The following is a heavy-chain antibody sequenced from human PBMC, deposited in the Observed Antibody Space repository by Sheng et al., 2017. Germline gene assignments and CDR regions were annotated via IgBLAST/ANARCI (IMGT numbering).Heavy chain of an antibody. J-gene: IGHJ3*02. CDR2: IIPMLGIP. CDR1: GGTFSSYA. D-gene: IGHD1-7*01. V-gene: IGHV1-69*10. Sequence: QVQLVQSGAEVKKPGSSVKVSCRASGGTFSSYAFSWVRQAPGQGLEWMGGIIPMLGIPNYAQRFQGRVTITADKSTSTAYMELSSLRSEDTAVYYCARDKVELPLRPFDIWGQGTMVIVSS. CDR3: ARDKVELPLRPFDI.